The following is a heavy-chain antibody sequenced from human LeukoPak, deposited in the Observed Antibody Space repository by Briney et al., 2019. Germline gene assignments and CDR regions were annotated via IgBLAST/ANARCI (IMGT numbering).Heavy chain of an antibody. CDR2: VYYTGST. V-gene: IGHV4-39*02. CDR3: ARTVVAATPSLDY. CDR1: GGSISSSSYY. D-gene: IGHD2-15*01. J-gene: IGHJ4*02. Sequence: SETLSLTCTVSGGSISSSSYYWTWIRQPPGKGLEWIGSVYYTGSTYYNPSLKSRVNISVDTSNKYFSLKLSSVTAADTAVYYCARTVVAATPSLDYWGQGTLVTVSS.